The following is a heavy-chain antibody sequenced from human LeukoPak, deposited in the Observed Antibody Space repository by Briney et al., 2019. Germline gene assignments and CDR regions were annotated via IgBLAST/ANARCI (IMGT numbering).Heavy chain of an antibody. CDR3: ARSAGVRNELDY. CDR2: ISSNGGST. D-gene: IGHD1-1*01. Sequence: PGGSLRLSCAASGFTFSSYAMSWVRQAPGKGLEYVSAISSNGGSTYYANSVKGRFTISRDNSKNTLYLQMGSLRAEDMAVYYCARSAGVRNELDYWGQGTLVTVSS. V-gene: IGHV3-64*01. J-gene: IGHJ4*02. CDR1: GFTFSSYA.